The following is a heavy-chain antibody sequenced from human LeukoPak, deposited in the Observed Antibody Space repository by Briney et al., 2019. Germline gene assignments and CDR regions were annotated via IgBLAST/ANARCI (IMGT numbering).Heavy chain of an antibody. CDR1: GFTSSSYA. CDR3: ARGTYYYGSGSYYPPDY. Sequence: GGSLRLSCEASGFTSSSYAMHWVRQAPGKGLEWVAVIAYDGSSKYYADSVKGRFTISRDNSKNTLSLQMNSLRAEDTAVYYCARGTYYYGSGSYYPPDYWGQGTLVTVSS. CDR2: IAYDGSSK. J-gene: IGHJ4*02. D-gene: IGHD3-10*01. V-gene: IGHV3-30*04.